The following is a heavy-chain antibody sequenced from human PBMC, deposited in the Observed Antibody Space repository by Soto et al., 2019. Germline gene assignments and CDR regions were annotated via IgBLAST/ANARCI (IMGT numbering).Heavy chain of an antibody. Sequence: EVQLLESGGGLEQPGGSLRLSCAASGVTVSTNGMTWVRQAPGKGLEWVSTISGGGNTYYADSVKGRFSISRDNSKKTLFLQMSSLRVEDTAIYYCATGRMPTVRVGFDYWGQGTLVTVSS. CDR3: ATGRMPTVRVGFDY. CDR1: GVTVSTNG. J-gene: IGHJ4*02. CDR2: ISGGGNT. V-gene: IGHV3-23*01. D-gene: IGHD1-1*01.